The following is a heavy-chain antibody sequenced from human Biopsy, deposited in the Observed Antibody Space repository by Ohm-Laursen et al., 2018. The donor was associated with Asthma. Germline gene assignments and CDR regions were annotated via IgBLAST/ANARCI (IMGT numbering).Heavy chain of an antibody. CDR2: IKEDGSEK. CDR1: GFTFSTSW. J-gene: IGHJ4*01. V-gene: IGHV3-7*05. Sequence: SLRLSCSASGFTFSTSWMTWVRQAPGKGLEWVANIKEDGSEKNYVDSVKGRFTISRDNGKNSLYLQMNSLRAEDTAFYYCAKSADYYDSTDYLDFWGRGTLVTVSS. CDR3: AKSADYYDSTDYLDF. D-gene: IGHD3-22*01.